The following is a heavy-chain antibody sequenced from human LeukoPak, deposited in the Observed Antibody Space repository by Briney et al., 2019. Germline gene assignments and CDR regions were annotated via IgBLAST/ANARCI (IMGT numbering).Heavy chain of an antibody. V-gene: IGHV3-23*01. CDR2: ISGSGGST. Sequence: GGSLRLSCAASGFTFSNHGMNWVRQAPGKGLEWVSAISGSGGSTYYAASVKGRFTISRDTSKNTLYLQMNSLRAEDTAVYYCAKEKGYYDSSGYYYFDYWGQGTLVTVSS. J-gene: IGHJ4*02. D-gene: IGHD3-22*01. CDR1: GFTFSNHG. CDR3: AKEKGYYDSSGYYYFDY.